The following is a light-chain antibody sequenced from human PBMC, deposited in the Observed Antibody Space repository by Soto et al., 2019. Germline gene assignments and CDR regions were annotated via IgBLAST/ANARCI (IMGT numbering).Light chain of an antibody. CDR2: DVS. J-gene: IGKJ4*01. Sequence: EVVLTQSPATLSLSPGERATLSCVASQSVSNNYLAWHQQRPGLAPRLLIYDVSSRATGIPDRFSGSGSATDFTLTISRLEPEDFAVYYCHQYGNSPATFGGGTKVEIK. CDR3: HQYGNSPAT. V-gene: IGKV3D-20*01. CDR1: QSVSNNY.